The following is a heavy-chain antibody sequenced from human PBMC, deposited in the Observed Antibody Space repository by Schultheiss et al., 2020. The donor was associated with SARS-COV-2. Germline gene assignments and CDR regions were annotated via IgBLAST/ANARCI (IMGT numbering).Heavy chain of an antibody. CDR1: GFTFSDYY. Sequence: GGSLRLSCAASGFTFSDYYMSWIRQAPGKGLEWVSYISSSGSTIYYADSVKGRFTISRDNSKNTLYLQMNSLRAEDTAVYYCAKDREIVAAGDYFDYWGQGTLVTVSS. CDR3: AKDREIVAAGDYFDY. V-gene: IGHV3-11*04. CDR2: ISSSGSTI. J-gene: IGHJ4*02. D-gene: IGHD2/OR15-2a*01.